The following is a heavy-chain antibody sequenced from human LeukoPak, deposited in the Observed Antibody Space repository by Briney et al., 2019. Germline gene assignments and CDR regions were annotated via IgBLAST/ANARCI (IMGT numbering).Heavy chain of an antibody. J-gene: IGHJ4*02. CDR2: IKQDGSEK. V-gene: IGHV3-7*04. CDR1: GFTFSSYW. D-gene: IGHD1-26*01. Sequence: GGSLRLSCAASGFTFSSYWMTWVRQAPGKGLEWVANIKQDGSEKYYVDSVKGRFTISRDNAKNSLYLQMNSLRAEDTAVYYCARARSGSYDYFDYWGQGTLVTVSS. CDR3: ARARSGSYDYFDY.